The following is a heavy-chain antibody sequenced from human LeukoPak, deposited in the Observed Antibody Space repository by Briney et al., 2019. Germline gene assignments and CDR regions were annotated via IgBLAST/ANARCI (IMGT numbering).Heavy chain of an antibody. J-gene: IGHJ2*01. CDR3: ARGGNGWYFDL. D-gene: IGHD1-14*01. CDR1: GASLRGSY. CDR2: IDHSGST. Sequence: TPSETLSLTCAVQGASLRGSYWSWIRQPPGKGLQWIGQIDHSGSTHSIPSLESRVTISLDTSQSQVSLKVNSVTAADTAVYFCARGGNGWYFDLWGRGTLVTVSS. V-gene: IGHV4-34*01.